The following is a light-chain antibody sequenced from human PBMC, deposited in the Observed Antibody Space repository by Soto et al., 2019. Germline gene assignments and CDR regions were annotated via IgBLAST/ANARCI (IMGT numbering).Light chain of an antibody. Sequence: QSVRTQPRSVSGSPGQSVTISCTGTSSDVGGYNYVSWYQQHPGKAPKLMIYDVSKRPSGVPDRFSGSKSGNTASLTISGLQAEDEADYYCCSYAGSYTFVYVFGTGTKLTVL. CDR2: DVS. J-gene: IGLJ1*01. V-gene: IGLV2-11*01. CDR3: CSYAGSYTFVYV. CDR1: SSDVGGYNY.